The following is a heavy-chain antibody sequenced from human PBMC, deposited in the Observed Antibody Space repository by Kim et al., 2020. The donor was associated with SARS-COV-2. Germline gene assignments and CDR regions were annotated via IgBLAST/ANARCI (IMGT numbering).Heavy chain of an antibody. Sequence: TNYNPSLNRRVTISVDTSKNPFSLDLSSVTAADTAVYYCARGPNRYYFDYWGQGTLVTVSS. CDR2: T. J-gene: IGHJ4*02. V-gene: IGHV4-59*09. CDR3: ARGPNRYYFDY.